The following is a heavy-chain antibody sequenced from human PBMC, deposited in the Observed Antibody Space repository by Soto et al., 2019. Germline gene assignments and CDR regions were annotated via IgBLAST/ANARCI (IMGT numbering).Heavy chain of an antibody. V-gene: IGHV1-24*01. CDR1: GYTLTELS. J-gene: IGHJ5*02. CDR3: AKDLYYQGWFDP. CDR2: FDPEDGET. D-gene: IGHD2-2*01. Sequence: ASVKVSCKVSGYTLTELSMHWVRQAPGKGLEWMGGFDPEDGETIYAQKFQGRVTMTEDTSTDTAYMELSSLRSEDTAVYYCAKDLYYQGWFDPWGQGTLVTVSS.